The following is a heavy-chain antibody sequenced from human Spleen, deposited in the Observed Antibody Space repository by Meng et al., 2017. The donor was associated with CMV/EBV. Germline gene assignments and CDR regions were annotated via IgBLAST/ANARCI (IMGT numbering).Heavy chain of an antibody. CDR2: IYYSGST. CDR3: ARVRYSGAFDI. V-gene: IGHV4-39*01. CDR1: GGSIRSSSYY. Sequence: SETLSLTCSVSGGSIRSSSYYWGWIRQPPGKGLEWIGTIYYSGSTYYTPSLNRRVTISVDTSKNQFSLQLSSVTAADTAVYYCARVRYSGAFDIWGQGTMVTVSS. D-gene: IGHD3-9*01. J-gene: IGHJ3*02.